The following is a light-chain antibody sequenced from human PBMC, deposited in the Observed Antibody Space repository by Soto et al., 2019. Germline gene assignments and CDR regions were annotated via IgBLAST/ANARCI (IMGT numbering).Light chain of an antibody. CDR1: ELGDRY. J-gene: IGLJ1*01. CDR3: QAWDSDTYV. CDR2: RDT. Sequence: SYELTQPPSVSVSPGQTASITCSGDELGDRYASWYQQKPGQSPVLVIYRDTMRPSGIPERFSGSNSGNTATLTISGTQALDEADYYCQAWDSDTYVFGTGTKVTV. V-gene: IGLV3-1*01.